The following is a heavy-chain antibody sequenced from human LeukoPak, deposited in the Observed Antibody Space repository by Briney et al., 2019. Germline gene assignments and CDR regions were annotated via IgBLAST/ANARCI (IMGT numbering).Heavy chain of an antibody. J-gene: IGHJ4*02. V-gene: IGHV3-33*01. Sequence: GRSLRLSCAASGFTFSSYGMHWVRQAPGKGLEWVAVIWYDGSNKYYADSVKGRFTISRDNSKNTLYLQMNNLRAEDTAVFCARGSLGSSTSSDCCPLDYWGQGALVIVSS. CDR2: IWYDGSNK. CDR3: ARGSLGSSTSSDCCPLDY. D-gene: IGHD2-21*01. CDR1: GFTFSSYG.